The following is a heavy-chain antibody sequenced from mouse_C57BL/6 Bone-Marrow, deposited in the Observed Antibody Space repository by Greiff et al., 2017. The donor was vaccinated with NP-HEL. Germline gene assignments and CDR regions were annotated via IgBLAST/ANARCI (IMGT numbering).Heavy chain of an antibody. CDR3: ARFDYYGSSYAMDY. CDR1: GYAFSSSW. CDR2: IYPGDGDT. Sequence: LQESGPELVKPGASVKISCKASGYAFSSSWMNWVKQRPGKGLEWIGRIYPGDGDTNYNGKFKGKATLTADKSSSTAYMQLSSLTSEDSAVYFCARFDYYGSSYAMDYWGQGTSVTVSS. D-gene: IGHD1-1*01. J-gene: IGHJ4*01. V-gene: IGHV1-82*01.